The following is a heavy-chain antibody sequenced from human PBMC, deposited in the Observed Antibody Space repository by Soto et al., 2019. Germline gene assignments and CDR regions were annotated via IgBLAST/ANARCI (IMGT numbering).Heavy chain of an antibody. CDR2: ISSSSSTI. CDR1: GFTFSSYS. J-gene: IGHJ4*02. D-gene: IGHD1-1*01. V-gene: IGHV3-48*01. Sequence: GGSLRLSCAASGFTFSSYSMNWVRQAPGKGLEWVSYISSSSSTIYYADSVKGRFTISRDNAKNSLYLQMNSLRAEDTAVYYCARPVVELDSYYFDYWGQGTLVTVSS. CDR3: ARPVVELDSYYFDY.